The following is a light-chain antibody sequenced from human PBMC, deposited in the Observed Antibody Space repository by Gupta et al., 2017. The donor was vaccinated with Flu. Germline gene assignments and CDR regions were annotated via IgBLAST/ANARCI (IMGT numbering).Light chain of an antibody. CDR1: QSVDNY. CDR3: QQRRSWPT. V-gene: IGKV3-11*01. Sequence: EIILTQSQAMLSLSPGERATLSCRASQSVDNYLAWYQQKPGQSPRLLIYEASNRATGVPVRFRGSGSGTDFTLTITSVAPDDFAVYYCQQRRSWPTFGLGTKV. J-gene: IGKJ1*01. CDR2: EAS.